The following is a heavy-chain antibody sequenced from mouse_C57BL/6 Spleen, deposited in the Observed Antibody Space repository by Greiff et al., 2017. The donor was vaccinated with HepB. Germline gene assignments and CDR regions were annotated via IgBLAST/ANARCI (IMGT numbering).Heavy chain of an antibody. CDR3: ARGRDYDDGMDY. V-gene: IGHV5-17*01. CDR2: ISSGSSTI. J-gene: IGHJ4*01. D-gene: IGHD2-4*01. Sequence: DVMLVESGGGLVKPGGSLKLSCAASGFTFSDYGMHWVRQAPEKGLEWVAYISSGSSTIYYADTVKGRFTISRDNAKNTLFLQMTSLRSEDTAMYYCARGRDYDDGMDYWGQGTSVTVSS. CDR1: GFTFSDYG.